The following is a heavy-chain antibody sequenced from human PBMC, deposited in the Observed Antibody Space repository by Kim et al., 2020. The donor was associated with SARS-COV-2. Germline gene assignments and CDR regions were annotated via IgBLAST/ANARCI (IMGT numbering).Heavy chain of an antibody. V-gene: IGHV3-66*01. D-gene: IGHD5-18*01. Sequence: AEAVKGRFTISRENSKNTLYLQMNSLRAEDTAVYYCARGQGYSYGHYFDYWGQGTLVTVSS. CDR3: ARGQGYSYGHYFDY. J-gene: IGHJ4*02.